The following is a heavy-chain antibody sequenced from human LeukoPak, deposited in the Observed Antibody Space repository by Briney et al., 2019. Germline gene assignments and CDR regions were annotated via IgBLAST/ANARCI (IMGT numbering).Heavy chain of an antibody. J-gene: IGHJ6*02. CDR1: GFKFNTYA. CDR2: MSYDGANK. D-gene: IGHD6-19*01. CDR3: ARGPRNSSGWDYYHYAMDV. V-gene: IGHV3-30-3*01. Sequence: PGGSLRLSCAASGFKFNTYAMHWVRQAPGKGLEWAAVMSYDGANKFHADSVKGRFTISRDNSRNILFLQMNSLRPVDTAVYYCARGPRNSSGWDYYHYAMDVWGQGTTVTVSS.